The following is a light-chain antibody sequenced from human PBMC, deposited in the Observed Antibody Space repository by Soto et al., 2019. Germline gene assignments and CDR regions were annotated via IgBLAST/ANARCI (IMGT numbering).Light chain of an antibody. CDR2: DAS. V-gene: IGKV3-11*01. CDR3: QHRSNWL. J-gene: IGKJ4*01. CDR1: QSVSSY. Sequence: EIVLTKSPATLSLSPGERATLSCRASQSVSSYLAWYQQKPGLAPRLLIYDASSRATGIPAMFSGSGSGTNFTLTISSLEPEYFAGYCCQHRSNWLFCGGTKGEIK.